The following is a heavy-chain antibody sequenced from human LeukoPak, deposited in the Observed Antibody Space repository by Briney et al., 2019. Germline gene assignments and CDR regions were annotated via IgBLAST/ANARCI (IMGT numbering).Heavy chain of an antibody. J-gene: IGHJ4*02. V-gene: IGHV4-30-4*07. D-gene: IGHD2-15*01. CDR2: FYYSGST. CDR3: ASRRGSGPVSFGY. CDR1: GGSISSGGYS. Sequence: SETLPLTCADSGGSISSGGYSWSWIRQPPGKGLEWIGYFYYSGSTYYNPSLKSRVTISVDTSKNQFSLKLSSVTAADTAVYYCASRRGSGPVSFGYWGQGTLVTVSS.